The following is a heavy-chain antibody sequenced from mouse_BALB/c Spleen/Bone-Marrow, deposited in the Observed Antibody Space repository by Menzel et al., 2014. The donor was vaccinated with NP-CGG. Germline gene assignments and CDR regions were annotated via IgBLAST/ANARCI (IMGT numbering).Heavy chain of an antibody. V-gene: IGHV5-17*02. D-gene: IGHD1-1*01. CDR2: ISSGSSTI. J-gene: IGHJ2*01. CDR3: VRSGSSSDYFDY. CDR1: GFTFSSFG. Sequence: DVMLVESGGGLVQPGGSRKLSCAASGFTFSSFGMHWVRQAPEKGLEWVAYISSGSSTIYYADTVMGRFTISRDNPKNTLFLQMTSLRSEDTAMYYCVRSGSSSDYFDYWGQGTTLTVSS.